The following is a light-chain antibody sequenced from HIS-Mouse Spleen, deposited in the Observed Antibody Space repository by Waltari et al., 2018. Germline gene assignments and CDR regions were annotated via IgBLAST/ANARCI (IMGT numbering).Light chain of an antibody. CDR1: SSNIGSNT. V-gene: IGLV1-44*01. CDR2: SNN. Sequence: QSVLTQPPSASGTPGQRVTISCSGSSSNIGSNTVNWYQPLPGTAPKPLIYSNNQRPSGVPDRFSGSKSGTSASLAISGLQSEDEADYYCAAWDDSLNGWVFGGGTKLTVL. J-gene: IGLJ3*02. CDR3: AAWDDSLNGWV.